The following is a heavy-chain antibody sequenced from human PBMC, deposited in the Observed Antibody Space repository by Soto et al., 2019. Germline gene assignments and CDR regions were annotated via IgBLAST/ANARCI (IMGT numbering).Heavy chain of an antibody. CDR3: ARAVAVAADFDY. Sequence: QVQLVQSGAEEKKPGASVKVSCKASGYTFTGYAMHWVRQAPGQRLEWMGWINAGNGNTKYSQKSQGRVTITMDTSASTAYNALSSLRSEDTAVYSCARAVAVAADFDYWGQGTLVTVYS. V-gene: IGHV1-3*05. D-gene: IGHD6-19*01. CDR1: GYTFTGYA. J-gene: IGHJ4*02. CDR2: INAGNGNT.